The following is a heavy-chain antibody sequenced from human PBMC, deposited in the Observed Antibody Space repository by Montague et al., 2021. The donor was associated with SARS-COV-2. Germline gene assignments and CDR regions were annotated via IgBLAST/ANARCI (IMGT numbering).Heavy chain of an antibody. CDR1: GGSVSGCGYY. CDR2: IYYSGST. J-gene: IGHJ4*02. CDR3: ARVSLAAATTRSDY. Sequence: SETLSLTCTVSGGSVSGCGYYWSWIRQPPGKELEWIGYIYYSGSTNYNPTLKSRVTISLDTSKNQFSLKLPSVTAADTAVYYCARVSLAAATTRSDYWGQGTLVTVSS. V-gene: IGHV4-61*08. D-gene: IGHD1-26*01.